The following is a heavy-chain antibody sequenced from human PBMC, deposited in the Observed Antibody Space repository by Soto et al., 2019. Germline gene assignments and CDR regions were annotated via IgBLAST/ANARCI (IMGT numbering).Heavy chain of an antibody. D-gene: IGHD6-13*01. V-gene: IGHV1-69*13. Sequence: SVKVSCKASGGTFSSYAISWVRQAPGQGLEWMGGIIPIFGTANYAQKFQGRVTITADESTSTAYMELSSLRSEDTAVYYCASRLDQSWGHHYYYYRMDVWGQGTTVTVSS. J-gene: IGHJ6*02. CDR3: ASRLDQSWGHHYYYYRMDV. CDR1: GGTFSSYA. CDR2: IIPIFGTA.